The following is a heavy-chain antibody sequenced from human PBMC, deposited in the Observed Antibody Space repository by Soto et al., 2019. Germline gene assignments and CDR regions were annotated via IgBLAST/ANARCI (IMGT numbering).Heavy chain of an antibody. CDR3: ARDQTPATTPGHSSSWGPNYYYYGMDV. V-gene: IGHV4-4*07. CDR1: GGSISSYY. D-gene: IGHD6-13*01. J-gene: IGHJ6*02. Sequence: SETLSLTCTVSGGSISSYYWSWIRQPAGKGLEWIGRIYTSGSTNYNPSLKSRVTMSVDTSKNQFSLKLSSVTAADTAVYYCARDQTPATTPGHSSSWGPNYYYYGMDVWGQGTTVTVSS. CDR2: IYTSGST.